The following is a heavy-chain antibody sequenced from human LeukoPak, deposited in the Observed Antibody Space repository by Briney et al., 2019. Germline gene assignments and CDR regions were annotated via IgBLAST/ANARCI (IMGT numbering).Heavy chain of an antibody. CDR2: INSDGSST. CDR3: ARVVLRSSGWYYFDY. V-gene: IGHV3-74*01. Sequence: GRSLRLSCAASGFIFSSYWMHWVRPAPGKGLVWVSRINSDGSSTSYADSVKGRFTISRDNAKNTLYLQMNSLRVEDTAVYYCARVVLRSSGWYYFDYWGQGTLVTVSS. J-gene: IGHJ4*02. CDR1: GFIFSSYW. D-gene: IGHD6-19*01.